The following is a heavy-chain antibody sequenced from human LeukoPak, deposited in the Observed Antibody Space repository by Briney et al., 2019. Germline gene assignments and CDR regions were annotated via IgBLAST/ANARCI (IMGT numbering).Heavy chain of an antibody. CDR1: GFTFSTYA. J-gene: IGHJ4*01. Sequence: GGSLRLSCAASGFTFSTYAMSWVRQAPGKGLEWVATISGSGANTYYADSVRGRFTISRDNSKNTLYLHMNSLRAEDTAVYYCAKERADYTNPYYFDYWGHGTLVTVSS. CDR2: ISGSGANT. CDR3: AKERADYTNPYYFDY. V-gene: IGHV3-23*01. D-gene: IGHD3-3*01.